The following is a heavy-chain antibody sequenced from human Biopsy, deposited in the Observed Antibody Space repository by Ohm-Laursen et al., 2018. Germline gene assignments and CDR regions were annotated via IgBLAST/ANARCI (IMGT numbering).Heavy chain of an antibody. J-gene: IGHJ4*02. CDR1: GGTFINYA. CDR2: IIPMFGTA. D-gene: IGHD1-26*01. CDR3: ARGPHSGSHSCFDY. Sequence: GASVKVSCKASGGTFINYAISWVRQAPGQWLEWMGGIIPMFGTANYAQMFQGRVTISADESTSTSYMELSSLTTEDTAIYYCARGPHSGSHSCFDYWGRGTLVTVSS. V-gene: IGHV1-69*13.